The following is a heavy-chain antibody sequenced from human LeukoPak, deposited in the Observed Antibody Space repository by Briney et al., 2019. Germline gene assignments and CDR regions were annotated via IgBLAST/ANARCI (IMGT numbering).Heavy chain of an antibody. D-gene: IGHD4-23*01. V-gene: IGHV4-34*01. Sequence: ESSETLSLTCAVYGGSFGGYYWSWIRQPPGKGLEWIGEINHSGSTNYNPSLKRRVTISVDTSKNQFSLKLSSVTAADTAVYYCASQKMTTVDSWGQGTLVTVSS. CDR2: INHSGST. CDR1: GGSFGGYY. CDR3: ASQKMTTVDS. J-gene: IGHJ5*02.